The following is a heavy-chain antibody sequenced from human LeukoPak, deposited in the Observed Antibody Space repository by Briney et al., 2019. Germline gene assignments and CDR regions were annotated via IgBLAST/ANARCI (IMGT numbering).Heavy chain of an antibody. CDR1: GFTFSSYS. J-gene: IGHJ3*02. CDR3: ARGYSSGLRVPAANTGFVVVVAATPPDAFDI. CDR2: ISSSSSCI. V-gene: IGHV3-21*01. D-gene: IGHD2-15*01. Sequence: PGGSLRLSCAASGFTFSSYSMNWVRQAPGKGLEWVSSISSSSSCIYYADSVKGRFTISRDNAKNSLYLQMNSLRAEDTAVYYCARGYSSGLRVPAANTGFVVVVAATPPDAFDIWGQGTMVTVSS.